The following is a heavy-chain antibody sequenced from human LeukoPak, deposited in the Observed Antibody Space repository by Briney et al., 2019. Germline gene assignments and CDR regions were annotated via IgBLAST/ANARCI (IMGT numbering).Heavy chain of an antibody. CDR1: GLTFSNHA. CDR2: LSRGGDIT. CDR3: AQEEVPNDY. V-gene: IGHV3-23*01. J-gene: IGHJ4*02. Sequence: PGGSLRLSCAVSGLTFSNHAMSWVRQAPGRGLEWISALSRGGDITYYADSVRGRFTISRDISKNTLYLQMNSLRADDTAIHYCAQEEVPNDYWGQGTLVTVSS.